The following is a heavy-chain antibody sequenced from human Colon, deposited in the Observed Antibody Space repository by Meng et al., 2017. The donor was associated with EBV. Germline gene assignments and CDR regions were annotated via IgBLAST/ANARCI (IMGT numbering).Heavy chain of an antibody. CDR3: ARAVGPDCSSTSCPFDY. D-gene: IGHD2-2*01. V-gene: IGHV4-61*01. CDR1: GGSVSSETYY. CDR2: VSYSGGT. Sequence: QVHVWESCTGLFKPSETLFPPCPVSGGSVSSETYYWNGSRQPPGKALEWIGYVSYSGGTNYNPSLKNRVTISVDTSKNQVSLRLSSVTAADTAVFYCARAVGPDCSSTSCPFDYWGQGTLVTVSS. J-gene: IGHJ4*02.